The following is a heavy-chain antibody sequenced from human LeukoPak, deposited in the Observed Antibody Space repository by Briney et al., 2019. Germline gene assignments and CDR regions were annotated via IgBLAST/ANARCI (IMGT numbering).Heavy chain of an antibody. D-gene: IGHD5-18*01. J-gene: IGHJ3*02. CDR1: GGSFSGYY. CDR2: INHSGST. V-gene: IGHV4-34*01. CDR3: ARHKIRRYSYGPGAFDI. Sequence: SETLSLTXAVYGGSFSGYYWSWIHQPPGKGLEWIGEINHSGSTNYNPSLKSRVTISVDTSKNQFSLKLSSVTAADTAVYYCARHKIRRYSYGPGAFDIWGQGTMVTVSS.